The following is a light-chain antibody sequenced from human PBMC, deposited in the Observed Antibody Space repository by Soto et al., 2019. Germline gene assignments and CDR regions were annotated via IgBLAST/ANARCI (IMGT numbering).Light chain of an antibody. V-gene: IGKV1-5*01. J-gene: IGKJ2*01. CDR3: QQYNSYSMYA. CDR1: QSISSW. Sequence: ILMTQSPSTLSASVGERVTITCRASQSISSWLAWYQQKPGKAPKLLIYDASSLESGVPSRFSGSGSGTEFTLTISSLQPDDVGTYYCQQYNSYSMYAFGQGTKLEIK. CDR2: DAS.